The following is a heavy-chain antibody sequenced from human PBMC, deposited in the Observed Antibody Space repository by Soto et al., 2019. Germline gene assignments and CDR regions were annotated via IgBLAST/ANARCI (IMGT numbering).Heavy chain of an antibody. V-gene: IGHV1-18*04. D-gene: IGHD3-10*01. CDR1: GYTFTSYG. Sequence: QVQLVQSGDEVKKPGASVKVSCKASGYTFTSYGIGWVRQAPGQGPEWMGWISGYGHTNYAQKLQGRVTMTTDSSTSTVYMELRSLRSDDTAVYYCARSGDGNWFESWGQGTLVTVSS. CDR2: ISGYGHT. CDR3: ARSGDGNWFES. J-gene: IGHJ5*01.